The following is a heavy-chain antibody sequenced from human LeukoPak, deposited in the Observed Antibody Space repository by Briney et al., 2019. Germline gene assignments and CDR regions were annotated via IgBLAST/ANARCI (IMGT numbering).Heavy chain of an antibody. CDR2: ISGSSSTI. J-gene: IGHJ6*02. CDR1: GFTFNTYT. V-gene: IGHV3-48*01. CDR3: ARVTKVTTARTYYYGMDV. D-gene: IGHD4-17*01. Sequence: GGSLRLSCAASGFTFNTYTMNWVRQAPGKGLEWVSYISGSSSTIYYADSVKGRFTISRDNAKNSLYLQMNSLRAEDTAVYYCARVTKVTTARTYYYGMDVWGQGTTVTVSS.